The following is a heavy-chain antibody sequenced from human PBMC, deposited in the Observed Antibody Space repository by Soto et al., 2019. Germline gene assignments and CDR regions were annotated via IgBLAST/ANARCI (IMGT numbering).Heavy chain of an antibody. Sequence: GGSLRLSCAASGFTFNNYGMHWVRQAPGKGLEWVAVISYDVCFKYYADSVKGRFTISRVNSKNTLYLQMNSLRAEDTAVYYCATGKDSSSSWLDYWGQGTLVTVSS. D-gene: IGHD6-6*01. CDR2: ISYDVCFK. CDR3: ATGKDSSSSWLDY. V-gene: IGHV3-30*03. J-gene: IGHJ4*02. CDR1: GFTFNNYG.